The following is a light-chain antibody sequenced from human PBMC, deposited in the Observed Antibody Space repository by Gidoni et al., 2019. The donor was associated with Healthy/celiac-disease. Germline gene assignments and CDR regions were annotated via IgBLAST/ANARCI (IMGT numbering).Light chain of an antibody. V-gene: IGKV4-1*01. J-gene: IGKJ1*01. CDR2: WAS. CDR1: QSVLYSSNNKNY. Sequence: DIVMTQSPDSLAVSLGERATINCKSSQSVLYSSNNKNYLAWYQQKPGQPPKLLISWASTRESGVPDRFSGSGSGTDFTLTISSLQAEDVAVYYCQQYYSIPPRTFGQGTKVEIK. CDR3: QQYYSIPPRT.